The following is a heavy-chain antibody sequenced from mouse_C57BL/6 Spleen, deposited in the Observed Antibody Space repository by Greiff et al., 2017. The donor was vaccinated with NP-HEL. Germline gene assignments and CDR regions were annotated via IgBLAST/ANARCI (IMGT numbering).Heavy chain of an antibody. CDR1: GYSFTGYY. D-gene: IGHD1-1*01. Sequence: EVQLQQSGPELVKPGASVKISCKASGYSFTGYYMNWVKQSPEKSLEWIGEINPSTGGTTYNQKFKAKATLTVDKSSSTAYMQLKSLTSEDSAVYYCARWYYGSSYDFDYWGQGTTLTVSS. J-gene: IGHJ2*01. CDR3: ARWYYGSSYDFDY. V-gene: IGHV1-42*01. CDR2: INPSTGGT.